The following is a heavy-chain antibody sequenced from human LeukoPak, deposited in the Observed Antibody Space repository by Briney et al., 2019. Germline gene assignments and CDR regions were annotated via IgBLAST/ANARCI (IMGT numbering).Heavy chain of an antibody. D-gene: IGHD5-18*01. V-gene: IGHV1-46*01. CDR2: INPSGGST. Sequence: GASVKVSCKASGYTFTSYYMHWVRQAPGQGLEWMGIINPSGGSTSYAQKFQGRVTMTRDTSTSTVYMELSSLRSDDTAVYYCATDSYGYRGRLTYWGQGTLVTVSS. CDR1: GYTFTSYY. J-gene: IGHJ4*02. CDR3: ATDSYGYRGRLTY.